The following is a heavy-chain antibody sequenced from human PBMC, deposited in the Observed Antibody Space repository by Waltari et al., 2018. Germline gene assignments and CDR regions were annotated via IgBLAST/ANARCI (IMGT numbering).Heavy chain of an antibody. Sequence: QVQLQQWGAGLLKPSETLSLTCAVYGGSFSGYYWSWIRQPPGKGLEWIWEINHRAGTNYHPSLKNRVTISVDTSKNQFSLKLCSVTAAGTAVYYCANSVSGYKFDYWGQGTLVTVSS. J-gene: IGHJ4*02. CDR2: INHRAGT. CDR1: GGSFSGYY. CDR3: ANSVSGYKFDY. D-gene: IGHD5-12*01. V-gene: IGHV4-34*01.